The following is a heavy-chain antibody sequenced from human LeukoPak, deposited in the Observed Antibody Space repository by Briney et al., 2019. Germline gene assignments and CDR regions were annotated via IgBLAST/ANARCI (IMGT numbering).Heavy chain of an antibody. CDR1: GGTFSSYA. Sequence: ASVKVSCKASGGTFSSYAISWVRQAPGQGLEWMGSIIPILGIANYAQKFQGRVTITADKSTSTAYMELRSLRPEDTAVYYCARGPLNPFWNPVFPWGQGTLVTVSS. CDR2: IIPILGIA. D-gene: IGHD3-3*01. V-gene: IGHV1-69*04. J-gene: IGHJ5*02. CDR3: ARGPLNPFWNPVFP.